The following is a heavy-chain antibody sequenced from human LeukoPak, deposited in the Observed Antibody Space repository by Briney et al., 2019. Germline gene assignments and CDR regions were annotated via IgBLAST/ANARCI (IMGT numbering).Heavy chain of an antibody. Sequence: PSETLSLTCTVSGGSISSYYWSWIRQPAGKGLEWIGRIYTSGSTNYNPSLKSRVTMSVDTSKNQFSLKLSSVTAADTAVYYCARDGSGYYYEQYWYFDLWGRGTLVTVSS. CDR3: ARDGSGYYYEQYWYFDL. CDR1: GGSISSYY. V-gene: IGHV4-4*07. CDR2: IYTSGST. D-gene: IGHD3-22*01. J-gene: IGHJ2*01.